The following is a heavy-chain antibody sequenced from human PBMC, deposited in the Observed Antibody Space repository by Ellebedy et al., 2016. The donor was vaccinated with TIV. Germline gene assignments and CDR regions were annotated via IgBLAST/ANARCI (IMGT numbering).Heavy chain of an antibody. CDR3: ARSTYGLVGATFDY. D-gene: IGHD1-26*01. CDR2: IYHSGNT. V-gene: IGHV4-59*01. Sequence: SETLSLTXTVSGASISGYYWNWIRQPQEKGLEWIGNIYHSGNTNYNPSLQSRVTISIDTSKNQFSLNVNSVTAADTAVYFCARSTYGLVGATFDYWGQGTLVTVSS. CDR1: GASISGYY. J-gene: IGHJ4*02.